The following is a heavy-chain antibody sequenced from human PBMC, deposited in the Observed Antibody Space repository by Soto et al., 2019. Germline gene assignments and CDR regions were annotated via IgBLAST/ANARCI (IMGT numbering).Heavy chain of an antibody. D-gene: IGHD3-16*01. CDR1: GCSISSGGYS. Sequence: QLQLQESGSGLVKPSQTLSLTCAVSGCSISSGGYSWSWIRQPPGKGMEWIGYTYHSGRTYYNPLLKSRGSISVRRYKNQFSLKLGSVTAEDTAVYYCARGTPFGRWGQGTLVTGSS. J-gene: IGHJ1*01. V-gene: IGHV4-30-2*01. CDR3: ARGTPFGR. CDR2: TYHSGRT.